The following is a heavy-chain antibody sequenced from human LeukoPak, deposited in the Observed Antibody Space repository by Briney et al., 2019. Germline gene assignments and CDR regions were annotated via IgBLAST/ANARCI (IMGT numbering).Heavy chain of an antibody. J-gene: IGHJ3*02. CDR2: INHSGST. V-gene: IGHV4-34*01. CDR3: ARVVPAAMLKDAFDI. D-gene: IGHD2-2*01. CDR1: GGSFSGYY. Sequence: SETLSLTCAVSGGSFSGYYWSWIRQPPGKGLEWIGEINHSGSTNYNPSLKSRVTISVDTSKNQFSLKLSSVTAADTAVYYCARVVPAAMLKDAFDIWGQGTMVTVSS.